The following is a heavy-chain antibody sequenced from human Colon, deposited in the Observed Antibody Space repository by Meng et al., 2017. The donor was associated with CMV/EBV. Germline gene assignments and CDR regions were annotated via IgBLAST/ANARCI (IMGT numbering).Heavy chain of an antibody. CDR2: ISTTGSYM. V-gene: IGHV3-21*06. CDR3: ARGKELLRAIFDL. D-gene: IGHD3-16*01. CDR1: EFDFSTYT. J-gene: IGHJ4*02. Sequence: GESLRLSCVASEFDFSTYTMHWVRQAPGKGPEWVSFISTTGSYMYYADSVKGRFTISRNNAENSLYLQMNSLRVEDTAIYYCARGKELLRAIFDLWGQGTVVTVSS.